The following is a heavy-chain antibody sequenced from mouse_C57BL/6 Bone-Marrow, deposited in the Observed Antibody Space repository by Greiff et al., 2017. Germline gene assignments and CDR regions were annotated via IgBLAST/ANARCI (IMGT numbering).Heavy chain of an antibody. CDR1: GFTFSDYG. CDR2: ISRGSSTI. Sequence: DVQLVESGGGLVKPGGSLKLSCAASGFTFSDYGMHWVRQAPEKGLEWVAYISRGSSTIYYADTVKGRSTIARDNATNTLFLQMTSLRSEDTAMYYCASAYAMDYWGQGTSVTVSS. CDR3: ASAYAMDY. V-gene: IGHV5-17*01. J-gene: IGHJ4*01.